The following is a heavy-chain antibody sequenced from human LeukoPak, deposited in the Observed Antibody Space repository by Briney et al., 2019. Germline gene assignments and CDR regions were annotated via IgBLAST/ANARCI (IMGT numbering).Heavy chain of an antibody. J-gene: IGHJ4*02. CDR3: ARGNGHYSSSWPEFDY. CDR1: GGSISSGGYY. V-gene: IGHV4-31*03. CDR2: IYYSGST. Sequence: SQTLSLTCTVSGGSISSGGYYWSWIRQHPGKGLEWIGYIYYSGSTYYNPSLKSRVTISVDTSKNRFSLKLSSVTAADTAVYYCARGNGHYSSSWPEFDYWGQGTLVTVSS. D-gene: IGHD6-13*01.